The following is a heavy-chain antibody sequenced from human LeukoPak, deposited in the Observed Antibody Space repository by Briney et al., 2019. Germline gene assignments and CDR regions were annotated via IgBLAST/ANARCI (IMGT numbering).Heavy chain of an antibody. CDR2: IYYTGST. D-gene: IGHD4-17*01. V-gene: IGHV4-59*08. Sequence: SETLSLTCTVSGGPISSYYWNWIRQPPGKGLEWLGYIYYTGSTKYNPSLKSRVTISLDTSRNQFSLKMTSVTAADTAVYYCASDYGAYEGAFDIWAQGTKVTVSS. CDR3: ASDYGAYEGAFDI. CDR1: GGPISSYY. J-gene: IGHJ3*02.